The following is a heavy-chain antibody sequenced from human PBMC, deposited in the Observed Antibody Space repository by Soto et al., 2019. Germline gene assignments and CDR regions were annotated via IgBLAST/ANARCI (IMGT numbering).Heavy chain of an antibody. CDR3: ARDFGHGYYLDY. V-gene: IGHV3-48*02. CDR2: ITDSSDTV. D-gene: IGHD3-3*01. J-gene: IGHJ4*02. Sequence: GGSLRLSCVASGFSFSNYNMNWVRQAPGKGLEWVSYITDSSDTVHYADSVRGRFTISRDNAESSQYLQMNSLRDEDTAVYFCARDFGHGYYLDYWGRGTLVTVSS. CDR1: GFSFSNYN.